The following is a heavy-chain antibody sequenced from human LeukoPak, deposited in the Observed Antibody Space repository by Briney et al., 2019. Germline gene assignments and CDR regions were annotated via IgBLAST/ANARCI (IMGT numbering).Heavy chain of an antibody. CDR1: GFTFSNYW. CDR3: ARSGSNGDDY. D-gene: IGHD5-24*01. V-gene: IGHV3-7*01. Sequence: GGSLRLSCAASGFTFSNYWMNWVRQAPGKGLEWVANIKQEGSDKNYVGSVRGRFTISRDNAKNLPYLLMHSLRVEDTAVYYCARSGSNGDDYWGQGTLVTVSS. CDR2: IKQEGSDK. J-gene: IGHJ4*02.